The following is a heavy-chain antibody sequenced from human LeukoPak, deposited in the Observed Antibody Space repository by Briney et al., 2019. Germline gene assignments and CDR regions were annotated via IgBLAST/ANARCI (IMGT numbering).Heavy chain of an antibody. Sequence: SETLSLTXAVYGGSFSGYYWSWIRQPPGKGLEWIGEINHSGSTNYNPSLKSRVTISVDTSKNQFSLKLSSVTAADTAVYYCARGGDDAFDIWGQGTMVTVSS. CDR2: INHSGST. CDR3: ARGGDDAFDI. D-gene: IGHD1-26*01. CDR1: GGSFSGYY. J-gene: IGHJ3*02. V-gene: IGHV4-34*01.